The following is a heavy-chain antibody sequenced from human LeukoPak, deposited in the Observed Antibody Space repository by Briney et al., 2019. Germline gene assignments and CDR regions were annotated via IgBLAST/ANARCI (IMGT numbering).Heavy chain of an antibody. Sequence: GESLTLTCAASGFTFSSYGLNWVRQPPGKGLGWVSAISGSGGSTYYADSLKGRFTISRDNSKNPLYLQMNSLRAEDTAVYYCAKSDYCSSTSCYRYWGQGTLVTVSS. J-gene: IGHJ4*02. V-gene: IGHV3-23*01. CDR2: ISGSGGST. CDR1: GFTFSSYG. CDR3: AKSDYCSSTSCYRY. D-gene: IGHD2-2*01.